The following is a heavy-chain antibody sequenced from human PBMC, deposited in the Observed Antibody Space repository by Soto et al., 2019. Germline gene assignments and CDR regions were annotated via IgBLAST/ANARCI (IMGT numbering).Heavy chain of an antibody. CDR2: IIPIFGTA. V-gene: IGHV1-69*13. CDR1: GGTFSSYA. CDR3: ARGRVTIFGVVIRRYGMDV. J-gene: IGHJ6*02. Sequence: SVKVSCKASGGTFSSYAISWVRQAPGQGLEWMGGIIPIFGTANYAQKFQGRVTITADESTSTAYMELSSLRSEDTAVYYCARGRVTIFGVVIRRYGMDVWGQGTTVTLS. D-gene: IGHD3-3*01.